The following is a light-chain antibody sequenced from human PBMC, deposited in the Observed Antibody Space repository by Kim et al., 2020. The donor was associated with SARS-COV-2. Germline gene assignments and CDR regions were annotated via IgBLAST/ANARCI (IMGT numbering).Light chain of an antibody. CDR2: GAS. V-gene: IGKV1-39*01. J-gene: IGKJ2*01. Sequence: DIQMTQSPSSLSASVGDRVTITCRSSHTMSTYLNWYQQKPGKAPNLLIYGASNLQSGVPSRFSGSGSGTDFTLTITSLQPEDFAVYYCQQSSSTLRTFGQGTKLEI. CDR3: QQSSSTLRT. CDR1: HTMSTY.